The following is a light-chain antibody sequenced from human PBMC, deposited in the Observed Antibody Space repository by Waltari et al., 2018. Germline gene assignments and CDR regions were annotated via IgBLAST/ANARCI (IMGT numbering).Light chain of an antibody. V-gene: IGKV1-39*01. CDR3: QQTYSTSYT. Sequence: DIHITQYPSSLSASVGDLVPITCRASQRISSYLNWYQQKPGKAPEVLIYAVSSLQGGVPSRFSGSGSGTDCTLTISSLQPEDFATYYCQQTYSTSYTFGQGTNLEIK. CDR1: QRISSY. CDR2: AVS. J-gene: IGKJ2*01.